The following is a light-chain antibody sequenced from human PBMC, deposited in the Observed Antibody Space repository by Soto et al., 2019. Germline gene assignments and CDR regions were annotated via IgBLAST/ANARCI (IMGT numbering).Light chain of an antibody. CDR2: GAS. Sequence: SPSPLSLSSGERATLSLRAIQSVSSSYLAWYQQKPGQAPRLLIYGASTRATGIPARFSGSGSGTEFTLTISSLQSEDFAVYYCQQYNNWPLWTFGQGTKVDIK. V-gene: IGKV3-15*01. CDR3: QQYNNWPLWT. J-gene: IGKJ1*01. CDR1: QSVSSSY.